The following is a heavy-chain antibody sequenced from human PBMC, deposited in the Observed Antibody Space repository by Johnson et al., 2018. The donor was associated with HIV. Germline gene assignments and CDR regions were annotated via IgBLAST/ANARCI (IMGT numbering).Heavy chain of an antibody. CDR1: GFTFSSYW. V-gene: IGHV3-7*01. CDR3: ARVPEGDDDAFDI. CDR2: IKQDRSEK. Sequence: VQLVESGGGLVQPGGSLRLSCAASGFTFSSYWMSWVRQAPGKGLEWVANIKQDRSEKYYVDSVKGRFTISRDNAKNSLYLQMNSLRAEDTAVYYCARVPEGDDDAFDIWGQGTMVTVSS. J-gene: IGHJ3*02. D-gene: IGHD2-21*01.